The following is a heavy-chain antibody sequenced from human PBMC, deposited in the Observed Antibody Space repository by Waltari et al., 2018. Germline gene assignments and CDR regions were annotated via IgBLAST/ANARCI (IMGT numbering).Heavy chain of an antibody. Sequence: QVQLVESGGGVVKPGRSMRHCCSDSGFNFRSSGLHWVRQAPGKGLEWVAVISYDGSNKYYADSVKGRFTISRDNSKNTLYLQMNSLRAEDTAVYYCAKFDYDFFLWGQGTLVTVSS. D-gene: IGHD3-3*01. J-gene: IGHJ4*02. CDR3: AKFDYDFFL. V-gene: IGHV3-30*18. CDR2: ISYDGSNK. CDR1: GFNFRSSG.